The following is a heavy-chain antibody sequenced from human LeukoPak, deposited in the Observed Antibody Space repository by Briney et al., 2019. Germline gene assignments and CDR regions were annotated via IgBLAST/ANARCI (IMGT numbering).Heavy chain of an antibody. CDR3: AVGPNYYYFDY. D-gene: IGHD3-10*01. CDR2: IYNSGST. CDR1: GASNSNQY. Sequence: PSETLSLTCSVSGASNSNQYWSWVRQPRGKGLEWIGYIYNSGSTNNNPSLKSRVTISVDTSKNQFSLKLSSVTSADTAVYYCAVGPNYYYFDYLGQGTLVTVSS. J-gene: IGHJ4*02. V-gene: IGHV4-59*11.